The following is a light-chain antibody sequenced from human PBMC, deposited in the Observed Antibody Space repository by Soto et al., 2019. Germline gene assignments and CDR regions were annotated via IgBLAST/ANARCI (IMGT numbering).Light chain of an antibody. Sequence: DIQMTQAPSSLSASVGDRVTITCRASQSISRNLNWYQQKPGKAPKLLIYAASTLQSGVPSRFSGSGSGTDFTLTISSLQPEDFATYYCQKYNSAPLTFGGGTKVDIK. J-gene: IGKJ4*01. CDR3: QKYNSAPLT. V-gene: IGKV1-39*01. CDR2: AAS. CDR1: QSISRN.